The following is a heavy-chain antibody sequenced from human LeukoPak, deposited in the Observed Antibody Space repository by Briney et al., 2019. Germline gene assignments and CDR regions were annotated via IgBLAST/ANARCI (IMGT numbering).Heavy chain of an antibody. CDR1: GYTFTSYG. D-gene: IGHD2-2*01. V-gene: IGHV1-18*01. J-gene: IGHJ1*01. Sequence: ASVKVSCKASGYTFTSYGISWVRQAAGQGVAGMGWINVYKGNTNYAQKLEGRVTMTTDTSTSTAYMELRSMRSDDTAVYYCARDKSGYCSSTSCYTTYFQHWGQGTLVTVSS. CDR2: INVYKGNT. CDR3: ARDKSGYCSSTSCYTTYFQH.